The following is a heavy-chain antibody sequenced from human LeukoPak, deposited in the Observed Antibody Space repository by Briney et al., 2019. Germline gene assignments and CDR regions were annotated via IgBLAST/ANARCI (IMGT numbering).Heavy chain of an antibody. V-gene: IGHV3-21*01. CDR3: ARGADGVSSNSRGWFDP. Sequence: GGSLRLSCAASGFTFSSYSMNWVRRAPGRGLEWVSSISTSSSYIYYADSVRGRFTISRDNAKNSLYLQMNSLRAEDTAVYSCARGADGVSSNSRGWFDPWGQGTLVTVSS. J-gene: IGHJ5*02. D-gene: IGHD2-15*01. CDR2: ISTSSSYI. CDR1: GFTFSSYS.